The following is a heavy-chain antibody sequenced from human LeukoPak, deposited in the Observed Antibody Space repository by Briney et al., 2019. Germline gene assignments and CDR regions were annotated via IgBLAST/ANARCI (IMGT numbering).Heavy chain of an antibody. Sequence: GGSLRLSCAASGFTVSSNYMSWVRQAPGKGLEWVSVIYSGGSTYYADSVKGRFTISRDNSKNTLYLQINSLRAEDTAVYYCARAYYYYYYGMDVWGQGTTVTVSS. CDR2: IYSGGST. CDR3: ARAYYYYYYGMDV. CDR1: GFTVSSNY. V-gene: IGHV3-66*01. J-gene: IGHJ6*02.